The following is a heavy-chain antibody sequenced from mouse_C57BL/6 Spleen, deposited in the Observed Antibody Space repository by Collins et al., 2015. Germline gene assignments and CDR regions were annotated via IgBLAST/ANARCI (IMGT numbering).Heavy chain of an antibody. CDR3: AIYYYGSRRRYFDV. CDR1: GYTFTDYE. J-gene: IGHJ1*03. CDR2: IDPETGGT. Sequence: QVQLQQSGAELVRPGASVTLSCKASGYTFTDYEMHWVKQTPVHGLEWIGAIDPETGGTAYNQKFKGKATLTSDTSSSTAYMQLSSLTSEDSAIYFCAIYYYGSRRRYFDVWGTGTTVTVSS. V-gene: IGHV1-15*01. D-gene: IGHD1-1*01.